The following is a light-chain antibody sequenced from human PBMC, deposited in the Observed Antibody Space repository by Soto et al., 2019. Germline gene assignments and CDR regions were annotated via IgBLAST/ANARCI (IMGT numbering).Light chain of an antibody. CDR1: QSISSY. CDR2: AAS. V-gene: IGKV1-39*01. J-gene: IGKJ1*01. CDR3: QQSYSTPQT. Sequence: IHMTHSPSSLSSSVGDRVTITFRASQSISSYLNWYQQKPGKAPKLLIYAASSLQSGVPSRFSGSGSGTDFTLTISSLQPEDFATYYCQQSYSTPQTFGQGTKVDIK.